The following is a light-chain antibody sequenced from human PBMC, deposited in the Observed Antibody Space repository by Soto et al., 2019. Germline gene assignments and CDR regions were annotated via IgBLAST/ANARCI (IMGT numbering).Light chain of an antibody. Sequence: IQLTQSPSSLSASVGDRVTITCRASQGISSFLAWYQQKPGRAPKLLIYGASTLQSGVPSRFSGSGSGTDFPLTISSLQPEDFATYYCQHLNSFPIAFGPGTKVEIQ. CDR2: GAS. V-gene: IGKV1-9*01. CDR1: QGISSF. CDR3: QHLNSFPIA. J-gene: IGKJ3*01.